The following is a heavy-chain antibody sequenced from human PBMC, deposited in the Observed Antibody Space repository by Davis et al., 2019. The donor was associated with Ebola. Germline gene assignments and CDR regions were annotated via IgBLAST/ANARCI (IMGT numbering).Heavy chain of an antibody. Sequence: GESLKISCAASGFTFSSYSMNWVRQAPGKGLEWVSSISSSSSYIYYADSVKGRFTISRDNAKNSLYLQMNSLRAEDTAVYYCFSTVTTRKLGSWFDPWGQGTLVTVSS. V-gene: IGHV3-21*01. CDR1: GFTFSSYS. D-gene: IGHD4-17*01. CDR3: FSTVTTRKLGSWFDP. J-gene: IGHJ5*02. CDR2: ISSSSSYI.